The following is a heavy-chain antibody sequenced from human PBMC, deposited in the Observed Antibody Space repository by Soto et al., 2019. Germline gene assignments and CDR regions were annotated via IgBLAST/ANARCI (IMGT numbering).Heavy chain of an antibody. Sequence: GSLSLSCSASGFTFSSYSMHWVSQAPGKGLEYVSAISSNGGSTYYADSVKGRFTISRDNSKNTLYLQMSSLRAEDTAVYYCVNLRGFNYGMDVWGQGTTVTVSS. J-gene: IGHJ6*02. CDR3: VNLRGFNYGMDV. CDR2: ISSNGGST. V-gene: IGHV3-64D*06. D-gene: IGHD5-12*01. CDR1: GFTFSSYS.